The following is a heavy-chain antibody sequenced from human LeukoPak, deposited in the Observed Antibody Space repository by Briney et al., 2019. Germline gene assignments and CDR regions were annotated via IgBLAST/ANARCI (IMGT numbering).Heavy chain of an antibody. V-gene: IGHV4-34*01. CDR2: INRSGST. J-gene: IGHJ4*02. Sequence: SETLSLTCTVSGVSIFSSYWNWVRQPPGKGLEWIGEINRSGSTNYNPSLKSRVTISVDTSKNQFSLKLSSVTAADTAVYYRARGDTAMGLDYWGQGTLVTVSS. CDR3: ARGDTAMGLDY. D-gene: IGHD5-18*01. CDR1: GVSIFSSY.